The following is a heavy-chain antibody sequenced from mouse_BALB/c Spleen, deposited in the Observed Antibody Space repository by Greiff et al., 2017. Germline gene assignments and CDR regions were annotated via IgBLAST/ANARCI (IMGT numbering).Heavy chain of an antibody. V-gene: IGHV3-8*02. J-gene: IGHJ4*01. D-gene: IGHD2-14*01. CDR1: GDSITSGY. CDR3: ARGDRYDREYYYAMDY. Sequence: EVNLMESGPSLVKPSQTLSLTCSVTGDSITSGYWNWIRKFPGNKLEYMGYISYSGSTYYNPSLKSRISITRDTSKNQYYLQLNSVTTEDTATYYCARGDRYDREYYYAMDYWGQGTSVTVSS. CDR2: ISYSGST.